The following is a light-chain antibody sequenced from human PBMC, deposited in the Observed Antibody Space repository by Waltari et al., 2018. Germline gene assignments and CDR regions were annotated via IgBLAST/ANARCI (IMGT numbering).Light chain of an antibody. CDR3: MVYMGSDISI. Sequence: TVVTQEPSLSVSPGGTVTLTCGLPSGSVSRNNYPSWYQQTPGQSTTTLLYNTNIRLSGVPDRFSGSILGNKAALTITGAQADDDSDYYCMVYMGSDISIFGGGTRLTVL. CDR2: NTN. CDR1: SGSVSRNNY. V-gene: IGLV8-61*01. J-gene: IGLJ2*01.